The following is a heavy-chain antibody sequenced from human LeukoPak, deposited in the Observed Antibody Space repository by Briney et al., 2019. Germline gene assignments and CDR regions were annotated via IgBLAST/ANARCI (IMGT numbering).Heavy chain of an antibody. J-gene: IGHJ4*02. CDR2: INAGNGNT. CDR3: ARGFWNRGTWGPYYFDY. D-gene: IGHD3-3*01. Sequence: ASVKVSCKGSGYTFTGYAMQWVRQAPGQGLEWMGWINAGNGNTKYSQKFQGRFTITRDTSAGTAYMDLSSLRSEDTAVYYCARGFWNRGTWGPYYFDYWGQGTLVTVSS. V-gene: IGHV1-3*01. CDR1: GYTFTGYA.